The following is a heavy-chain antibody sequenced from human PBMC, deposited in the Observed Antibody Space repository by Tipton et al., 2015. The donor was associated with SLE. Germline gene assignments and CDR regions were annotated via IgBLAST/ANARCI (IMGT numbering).Heavy chain of an antibody. J-gene: IGHJ4*02. V-gene: IGHV3-7*01. CDR1: KFTFSTYG. Sequence: GSLRLSCAASKFTFSTYGMNWVRQAPGKGLEWVANVKQDGSTKYYVDSVRGRFTISRDNAENSVFLQMNSLRAEDTAVYYCVRKVGEYWGQGTLVTVSS. CDR2: VKQDGSTK. CDR3: VRKVGEY.